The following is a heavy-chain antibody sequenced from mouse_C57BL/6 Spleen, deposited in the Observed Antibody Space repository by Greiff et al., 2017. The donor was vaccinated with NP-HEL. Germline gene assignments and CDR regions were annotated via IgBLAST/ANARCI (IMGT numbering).Heavy chain of an antibody. D-gene: IGHD2-2*01. CDR3: ARSGGYDPWFAD. J-gene: IGHJ3*01. V-gene: IGHV1-52*01. Sequence: QVQLQQPGAELVRPGSSVKLSCKASGYTFTSYWMHWVKQRPIQGLEWIGNIDPSDSETHYNQKFKDKATLTVDKSSSTAYMQLSSLTSEDSAVYYCARSGGYDPWFADWGKGTLVTVSA. CDR1: GYTFTSYW. CDR2: IDPSDSET.